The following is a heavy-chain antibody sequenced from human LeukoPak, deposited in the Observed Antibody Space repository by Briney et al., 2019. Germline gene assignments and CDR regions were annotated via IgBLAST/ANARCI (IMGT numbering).Heavy chain of an antibody. Sequence: PGRSLRLSCAASGFTFSSYAMHWVRQAPGKGLEWVAVISYDGSNKYYADSVKGRFTISRDNARNSLYLQMNSLRAEDTAVYYCARDGSIPWGYYMDVWGKGTTVTISS. CDR3: ARDGSIPWGYYMDV. D-gene: IGHD2-2*02. V-gene: IGHV3-30*04. J-gene: IGHJ6*03. CDR2: ISYDGSNK. CDR1: GFTFSSYA.